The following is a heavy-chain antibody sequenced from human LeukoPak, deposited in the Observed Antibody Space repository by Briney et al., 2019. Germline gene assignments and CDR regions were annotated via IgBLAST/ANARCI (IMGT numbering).Heavy chain of an antibody. J-gene: IGHJ4*02. CDR3: TRPSYDSSVSGVVY. V-gene: IGHV3-73*01. D-gene: IGHD3-22*01. Sequence: GGSLKLSCATSGFTFSGSAIHWVRQASGKGLEWVGRIRSKANSYATTDAASVKGRFTISRDDSKNTAYLQMNSLKTEDTAVYYCTRPSYDSSVSGVVYWGQGTLVTVSS. CDR2: IRSKANSYAT. CDR1: GFTFSGSA.